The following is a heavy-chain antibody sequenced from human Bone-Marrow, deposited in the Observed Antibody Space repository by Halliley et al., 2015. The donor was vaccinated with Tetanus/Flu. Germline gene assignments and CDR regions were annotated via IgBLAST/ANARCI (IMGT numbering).Heavy chain of an antibody. J-gene: IGHJ6*02. CDR2: IYYCGYT. CDR3: AKDRNGGSYSSYYGMVV. CDR1: GDSISRGDSS. D-gene: IGHD1-26*01. Sequence: LRLSCSVSGDSISRGDSSWTWIRQHPGKGLEWIGYIYYCGYTSYNPSLKSRVTISVDTSRNQFSLKLISVTAADTAVYYCAKDRNGGSYSSYYGMVVWGQGTTVPVSS. V-gene: IGHV4-31*03.